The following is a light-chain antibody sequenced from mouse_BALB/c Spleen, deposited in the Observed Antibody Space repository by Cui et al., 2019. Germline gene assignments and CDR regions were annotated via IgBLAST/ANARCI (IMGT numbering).Light chain of an antibody. CDR1: SSVSY. V-gene: IGKV4-59*01. J-gene: IGKJ5*01. Sequence: QIVLTQSPAIISASPGEKVTMTCSATSSVSYMHWYQQKSGTSPKRWIYDTSKLASGVPARFSGSGSGTSYSLTISSMEAEDAATYYCQQWSSNPPTFGAGTKLELK. CDR3: QQWSSNPPT. CDR2: DTS.